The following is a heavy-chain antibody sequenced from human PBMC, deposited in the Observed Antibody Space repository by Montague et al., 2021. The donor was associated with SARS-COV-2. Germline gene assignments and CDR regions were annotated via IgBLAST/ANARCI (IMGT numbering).Heavy chain of an antibody. CDR1: GYSISSGYY. CDR3: ARWYYGSGSYPH. Sequence: SETLSLTCSVSGYSISSGYYWGWIRPPPGKGLEWIGNIYHSGGTXXSPSLKSRVTVSVDTSKNQFSLRLSSVTAADTAVYYCARWYYGSGSYPHWGQGTLVTVSS. D-gene: IGHD3-10*01. CDR2: IYHSGGT. V-gene: IGHV4-38-2*01. J-gene: IGHJ4*02.